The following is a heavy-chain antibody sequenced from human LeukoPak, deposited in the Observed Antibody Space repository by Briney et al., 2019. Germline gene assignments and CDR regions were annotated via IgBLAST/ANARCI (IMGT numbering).Heavy chain of an antibody. CDR3: AREYYYDSSGLHDAFDI. CDR1: GFTFSSYS. Sequence: PGGSLRLSCAASGFTFSSYSMNWVRQAPGKGLEWVSSISSSSSYIYYADSVKGRFTISRDNSKNTLYLQMNSLRAEDTAVYYCAREYYYDSSGLHDAFDIWGQGTMVTVSS. J-gene: IGHJ3*02. D-gene: IGHD3-22*01. CDR2: ISSSSSYI. V-gene: IGHV3-21*04.